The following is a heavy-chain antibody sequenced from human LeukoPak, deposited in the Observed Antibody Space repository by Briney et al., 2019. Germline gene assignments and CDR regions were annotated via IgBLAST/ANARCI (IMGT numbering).Heavy chain of an antibody. CDR2: INPNSGGT. Sequence: AASVKVSCKSSGYTFTGYYMHWVRQAPGQGLAWMGWINPNSGGTNYAQKFQGRVTMTRDTSISTAYMELSRLRSDDTAVYYCARILGYDSSGYYLNYWGQGTLVTVSS. CDR3: ARILGYDSSGYYLNY. V-gene: IGHV1-2*02. CDR1: GYTFTGYY. D-gene: IGHD3-22*01. J-gene: IGHJ4*02.